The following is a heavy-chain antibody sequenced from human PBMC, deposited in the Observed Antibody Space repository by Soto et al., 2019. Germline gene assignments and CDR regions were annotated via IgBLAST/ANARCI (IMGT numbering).Heavy chain of an antibody. D-gene: IGHD5-12*01. J-gene: IGHJ4*02. CDR3: AKVKTVATIIYDY. Sequence: GSLRLSCAASGFTFSSYGMHWVRQAPGKGLEWVAVISYDGSNKYYADSVKGRFTISRDNSKNTLYLQMNSLRAEDTAVYYCAKVKTVATIIYDYWGQGTLVTVSS. CDR1: GFTFSSYG. V-gene: IGHV3-30*18. CDR2: ISYDGSNK.